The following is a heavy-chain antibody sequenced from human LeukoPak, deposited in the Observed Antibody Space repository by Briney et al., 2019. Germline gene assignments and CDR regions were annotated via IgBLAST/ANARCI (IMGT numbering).Heavy chain of an antibody. CDR2: IYYSGST. CDR3: ARDLTVAGAFGI. CDR1: GGSISSGGYY. V-gene: IGHV4-31*03. Sequence: SETLSLTCTVSGGSISSGGYYWSWIRQHPGKGLEWIGYIYYSGSTYYNPSLKSRVTISVDTSKNQFSLKLSSVTAADTAVYYCARDLTVAGAFGIWGQGTMVTVSS. D-gene: IGHD6-19*01. J-gene: IGHJ3*02.